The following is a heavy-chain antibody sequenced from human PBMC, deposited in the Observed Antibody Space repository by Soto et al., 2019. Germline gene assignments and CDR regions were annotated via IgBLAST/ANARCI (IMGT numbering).Heavy chain of an antibody. J-gene: IGHJ5*02. CDR2: ISCSGSTI. V-gene: IGHV3-11*01. D-gene: IGHD3-10*01. CDR3: ARVRYYDSGSSINWFDP. CDR1: GFTFSDYY. Sequence: QVQLVESGGGLVKPGGSLRLSCAASGFTFSDYYMNWIRQAPGKGLEWVSYISCSGSTIYYADSVKGRFTISRDNAKNSLYLQMNSLRAEDTAVYYCARVRYYDSGSSINWFDPWGQGTLVTVSS.